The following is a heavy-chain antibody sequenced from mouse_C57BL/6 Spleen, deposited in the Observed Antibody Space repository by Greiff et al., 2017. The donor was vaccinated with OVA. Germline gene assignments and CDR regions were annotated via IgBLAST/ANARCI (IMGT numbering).Heavy chain of an antibody. Sequence: EVMLVESGEGLVKPGGSLKLSCAASGFTFSSYAMPWVRQTPEKRLEWVAYISSGGDYIYYADTVKGRFTISRDNARNTLYLQMSSLKSEDTAIYYCTRSLYDYDEGYFDYWGQGTTLTVSS. J-gene: IGHJ2*01. CDR1: GFTFSSYA. CDR2: ISSGGDYI. V-gene: IGHV5-9-1*02. CDR3: TRSLYDYDEGYFDY. D-gene: IGHD2-4*01.